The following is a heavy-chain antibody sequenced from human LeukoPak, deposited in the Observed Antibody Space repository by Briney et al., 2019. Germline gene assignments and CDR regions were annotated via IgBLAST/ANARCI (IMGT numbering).Heavy chain of an antibody. Sequence: SETLSLTCTVSGGSISSHYWSWIRQPPGRGLEWIGQIYYSGSTKYNPSLKSRVTISVDRSKNQFSLKLRSVTAADAAVYYCARDGYSNWYYFDHWGQGALVTVS. CDR3: ARDGYSNWYYFDH. V-gene: IGHV4-59*11. J-gene: IGHJ4*02. CDR1: GGSISSHY. CDR2: IYYSGST. D-gene: IGHD4-11*01.